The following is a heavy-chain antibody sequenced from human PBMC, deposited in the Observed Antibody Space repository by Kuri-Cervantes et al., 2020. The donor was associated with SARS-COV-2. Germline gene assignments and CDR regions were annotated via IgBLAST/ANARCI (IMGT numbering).Heavy chain of an antibody. V-gene: IGHV4-61*08. Sequence: ESLKISRAVSGGSISSGGYSWSWIRQPPGKGLEWIGYVYSSGSTNYSPSLKSRVTMSVDTSKNQFSLKLTSVTAADTAVYYCTRAGYDNSGYYYSFDFWGQGTLVTVSS. CDR1: GGSISSGGYS. D-gene: IGHD3-22*01. CDR3: TRAGYDNSGYYYSFDF. J-gene: IGHJ4*02. CDR2: VYSSGST.